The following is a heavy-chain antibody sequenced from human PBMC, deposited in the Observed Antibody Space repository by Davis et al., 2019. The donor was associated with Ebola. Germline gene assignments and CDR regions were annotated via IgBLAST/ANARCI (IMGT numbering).Heavy chain of an antibody. CDR1: GGSISSSSYY. CDR3: ARARGMYSWIDD. Sequence: MPSETLSLTCTVSGGSISSSSYYWGWIRQPPGKGLEWIGEINHSGSTNYNPSLKSRVTISVDTSKNQFSLKLSSVTAAGTAVYYCARARGMYSWIDDWGQGTLVTVSS. V-gene: IGHV4-39*07. D-gene: IGHD2-8*02. J-gene: IGHJ4*02. CDR2: INHSGST.